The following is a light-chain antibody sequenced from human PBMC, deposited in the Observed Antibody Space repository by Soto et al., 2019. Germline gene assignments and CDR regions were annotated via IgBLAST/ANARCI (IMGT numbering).Light chain of an antibody. Sequence: DIQMTQSPSSLSASVGDRVTITCRASQSISSYLNWYQQKPGKAPKLLIYAASSLQSGVPSRFSGSGSGTDFTLTISSLQPEDFATYYCPQSYSTPGTFGQGTKV. CDR1: QSISSY. V-gene: IGKV1-39*01. J-gene: IGKJ1*01. CDR2: AAS. CDR3: PQSYSTPGT.